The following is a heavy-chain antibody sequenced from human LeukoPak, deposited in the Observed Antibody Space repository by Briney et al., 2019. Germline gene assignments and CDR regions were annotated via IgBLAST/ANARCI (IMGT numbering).Heavy chain of an antibody. CDR3: ARAVNDILTGYADVGGY. D-gene: IGHD3-9*01. V-gene: IGHV1-2*02. Sequence: ASVKVSCKASGYTFTGYYMHWVRQAPGQGLEWMGWINPISGGTNYAQKFQGRVTMTRDTSISTAYMELSRLRSDDTAVYYCARAVNDILTGYADVGGYWGQGTLVTVSS. CDR2: INPISGGT. CDR1: GYTFTGYY. J-gene: IGHJ4*02.